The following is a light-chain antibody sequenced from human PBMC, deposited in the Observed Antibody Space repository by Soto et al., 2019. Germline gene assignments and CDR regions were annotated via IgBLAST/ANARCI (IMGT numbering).Light chain of an antibody. CDR3: SSYTTSVRV. CDR1: SSDVGGYNY. J-gene: IGLJ1*01. V-gene: IGLV2-14*01. CDR2: EVS. Sequence: QSALTQPASVSGSPGQSITISCTGTSSDVGGYNYVSWYQQHPGKAPKLMIYEVSNRPLGVSNRFSGSKSGNTASLTISGLQAEDEADYYCSSYTTSVRVFGTGTKVTVL.